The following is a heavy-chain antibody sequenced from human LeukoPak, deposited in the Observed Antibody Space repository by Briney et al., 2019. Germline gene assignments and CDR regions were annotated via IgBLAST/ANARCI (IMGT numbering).Heavy chain of an antibody. CDR1: GFTFSSYA. J-gene: IGHJ4*02. Sequence: PGRSLRLSCAASGFTFSSYAMHWVRQAPGKGLEWVAVISYDGSNKYYADSVKGRFTISRDNSKNTLYLQVNSLRAEDTAVYYCARDFNGGGSSWLDYWGQGTLVTVSS. CDR3: ARDFNGGGSSWLDY. D-gene: IGHD6-13*01. CDR2: ISYDGSNK. V-gene: IGHV3-30*04.